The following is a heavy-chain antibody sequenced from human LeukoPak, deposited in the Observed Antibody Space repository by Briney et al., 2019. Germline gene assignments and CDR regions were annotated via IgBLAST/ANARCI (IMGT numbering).Heavy chain of an antibody. CDR1: GFTFSSYA. V-gene: IGHV3-23*01. CDR2: ISGSGGST. D-gene: IGHD3-3*01. Sequence: GGSLRLSCAASGFTFSSYAMSWVRPAPGKGVEWVSAISGSGGSTYYAHSVKGRFAISSDNSKNTLYLQMNSLRAEDTAVYYCAKVIRFLEWLSGPFGYWGQGTLVTVSS. J-gene: IGHJ4*02. CDR3: AKVIRFLEWLSGPFGY.